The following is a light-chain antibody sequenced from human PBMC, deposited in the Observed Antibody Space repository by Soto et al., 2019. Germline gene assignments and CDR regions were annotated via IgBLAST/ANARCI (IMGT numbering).Light chain of an antibody. V-gene: IGKV3-20*01. CDR2: GAS. CDR1: RSVTSTS. CDR3: QQYGTSPMT. J-gene: IGKJ1*01. Sequence: VLTQSPGTLSLSPGESATLSCRASRSVTSTSLAWYQQKPGQAPRLLIYGASSRATGVPDRFSGSGSGTDFTLSISSLEPEDFAVYYCQQYGTSPMTFGQGTKVDIK.